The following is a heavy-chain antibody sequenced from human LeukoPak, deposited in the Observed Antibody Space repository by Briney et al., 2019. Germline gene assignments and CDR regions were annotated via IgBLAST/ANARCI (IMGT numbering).Heavy chain of an antibody. CDR3: ASYLISGYPHDAFDI. D-gene: IGHD3-9*01. J-gene: IGHJ3*02. Sequence: TLSLTCTVSGGSISSGSYYWSWIRQPAGKGLEWIGRIYTSGSTNYNPSLKSRVTISVDTSKNQFSLKLSSVTAADTAVYYCASYLISGYPHDAFDIWGQGTMVTVSS. CDR1: GGSISSGSYY. CDR2: IYTSGST. V-gene: IGHV4-61*02.